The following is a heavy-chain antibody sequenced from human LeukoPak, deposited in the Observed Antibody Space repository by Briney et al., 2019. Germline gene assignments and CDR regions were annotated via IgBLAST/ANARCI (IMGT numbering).Heavy chain of an antibody. D-gene: IGHD2-15*01. V-gene: IGHV4-61*02. CDR1: GDSISSGDYY. CDR3: ARGGRKSRGVDIVRKKETGYYYYMDV. CDR2: ISSSGST. Sequence: PSETLSLTCTVSGDSISSGDYYWSWIRQPAGTGLEWLGRISSSGSTNYNPSLKSRVTISVDTSKNQFSLKLSSVTAADTAVYYCARGGRKSRGVDIVRKKETGYYYYMDVWGKGTTVTVSS. J-gene: IGHJ6*03.